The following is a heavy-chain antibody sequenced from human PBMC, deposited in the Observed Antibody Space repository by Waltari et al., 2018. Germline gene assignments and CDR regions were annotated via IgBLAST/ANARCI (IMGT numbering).Heavy chain of an antibody. J-gene: IGHJ4*02. D-gene: IGHD4-17*01. CDR3: AREGPDYGGNSGSFFDY. Sequence: QVQLQESGPGLVKPSQTLSLTCPVSGGSISSGGYYWSWIRQPPGKGLEWIGYIYYSGSTYYNPSLKSRVTVSVDTSKNQFSLKLSSVTAADTAVYYCAREGPDYGGNSGSFFDYWGQGTLVTVSS. CDR2: IYYSGST. V-gene: IGHV4-31*03. CDR1: GGSISSGGYY.